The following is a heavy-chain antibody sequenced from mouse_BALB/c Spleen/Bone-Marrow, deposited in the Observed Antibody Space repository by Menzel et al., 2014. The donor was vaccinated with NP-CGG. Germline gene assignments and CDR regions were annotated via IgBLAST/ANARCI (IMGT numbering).Heavy chain of an antibody. CDR1: GYTFTSYT. CDR2: INPTTGYT. J-gene: IGHJ2*01. V-gene: IGHV1-4*02. CDR3: ARGDFFDY. Sequence: QVQLKESAAELARPGASVKMSCKASGYTFTSYTMHWVKQRPGQGLEWIGYINPTTGYTDYNQNFKDKTSLTADKSSSTAYMQLSSLTSEDSAVYYRARGDFFDYWGQGTTLTVSS.